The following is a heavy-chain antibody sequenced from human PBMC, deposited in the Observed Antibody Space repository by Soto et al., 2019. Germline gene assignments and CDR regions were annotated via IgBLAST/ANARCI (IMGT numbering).Heavy chain of an antibody. V-gene: IGHV3-30*18. CDR2: ISYDGRNE. Sequence: QVQLVESGGGVVQPGRSLRLSCAASGFSVSAFGMHWVRQAPAKGLEWVGDISYDGRNEYYADSVRGRFTVSRHNSKSTLYLQMNSLRAEATAVYYCAKSITISGDSTGRGVVLEKWGSGTLVIVSS. J-gene: IGHJ4*02. CDR3: AKSITISGDSTGRGVVLEK. D-gene: IGHD3-3*01. CDR1: GFSVSAFG.